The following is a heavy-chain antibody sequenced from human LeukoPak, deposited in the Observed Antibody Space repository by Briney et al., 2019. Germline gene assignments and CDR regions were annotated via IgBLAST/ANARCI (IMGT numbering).Heavy chain of an antibody. CDR3: AATEWELLRPFDY. D-gene: IGHD1-26*01. Sequence: SETLSLTCTVSGGSISSSSYYWGWIRQPPGKGLEWIGSIYYSGSTYYNPSLKSRVTISVDTSKNQFSLKLSSVTAADTAVYYCAATEWELLRPFDYWGQGTLVTVSS. J-gene: IGHJ4*02. V-gene: IGHV4-39*01. CDR1: GGSISSSSYY. CDR2: IYYSGST.